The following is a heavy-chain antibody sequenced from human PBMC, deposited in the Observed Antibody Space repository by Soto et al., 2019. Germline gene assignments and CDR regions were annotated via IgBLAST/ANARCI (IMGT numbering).Heavy chain of an antibody. J-gene: IGHJ6*02. Sequence: SQTLSLTCAISGDSVSSNSAAWDWIRQSPSRGLEWLGRTYYRSKWYNDYAVSVKSRITINPDTSKNQFSLQLNSVTPEDTAVYYCARSPGYCSSTSCYSARPTGGYYYYGMDVWGQGTTVTVS. CDR1: GDSVSSNSAA. CDR2: TYYRSKWYN. D-gene: IGHD2-2*02. CDR3: ARSPGYCSSTSCYSARPTGGYYYYGMDV. V-gene: IGHV6-1*01.